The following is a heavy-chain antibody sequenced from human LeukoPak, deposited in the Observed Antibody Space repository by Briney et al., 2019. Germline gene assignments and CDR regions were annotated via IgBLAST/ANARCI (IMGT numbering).Heavy chain of an antibody. D-gene: IGHD5-12*01. Sequence: GASVKVSCKASGYTFTSYGISWVRQAPGQGLEWMGWISAYNGNTNYAQKLQGRVTMTTDTSTSTAYMELRSLRSDDTAVYYCARSFVVATIKKEFDYWGQGTLVTVSS. CDR2: ISAYNGNT. CDR1: GYTFTSYG. CDR3: ARSFVVATIKKEFDY. V-gene: IGHV1-18*01. J-gene: IGHJ4*02.